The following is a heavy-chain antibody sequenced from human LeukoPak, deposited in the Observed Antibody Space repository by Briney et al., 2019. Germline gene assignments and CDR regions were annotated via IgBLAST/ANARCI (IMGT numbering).Heavy chain of an antibody. D-gene: IGHD6-6*01. CDR3: ARVYSSSPDFDY. Sequence: SVKVSCKASGGTFSSYAISWVRQAPGQGLEWMGGIIPIFGTANYAQKFQGRVTITADESTSTAYMELSSLRSEDTAVYYCARVYSSSPDFDYWGQGTLVTVSS. CDR2: IIPIFGTA. CDR1: GGTFSSYA. J-gene: IGHJ4*02. V-gene: IGHV1-69*01.